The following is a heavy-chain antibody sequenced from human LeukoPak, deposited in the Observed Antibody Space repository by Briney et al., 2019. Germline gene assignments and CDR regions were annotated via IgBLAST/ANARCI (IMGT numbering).Heavy chain of an antibody. V-gene: IGHV4-39*01. Sequence: PSETLSLTCTVSGGSISSSSYYWGWIRQPPRKGLEWIGSIYYSGSTYYNPSLKSRVTISVDTSKNQFSLKLSSVTAADTAVYYCARRPGGYYDSSGEYDYWGQGTLVTVSS. CDR1: GGSISSSSYY. CDR3: ARRPGGYYDSSGEYDY. D-gene: IGHD3-22*01. CDR2: IYYSGST. J-gene: IGHJ4*02.